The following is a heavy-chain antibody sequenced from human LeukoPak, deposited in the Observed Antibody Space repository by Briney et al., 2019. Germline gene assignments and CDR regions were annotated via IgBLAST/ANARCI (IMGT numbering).Heavy chain of an antibody. CDR2: IWYDGSNK. CDR1: GFTFSNYG. CDR3: ARDRDVYSSRWNRNFAY. V-gene: IGHV3-33*01. D-gene: IGHD6-13*01. Sequence: RGSLRLSCAASGFTFSNYGMHWVRQAPGKGLEWVAIIWYDGSNKYYADSVKGRFTISRDNSKNTLYLQMNSLRAEDTAVYYCARDRDVYSSRWNRNFAYWGQGTLVTVSA. J-gene: IGHJ4*02.